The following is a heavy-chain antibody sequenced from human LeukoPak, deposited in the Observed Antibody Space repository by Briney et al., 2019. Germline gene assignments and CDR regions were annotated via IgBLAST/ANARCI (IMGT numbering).Heavy chain of an antibody. CDR2: ISYDGSNK. V-gene: IGHV3-30*18. D-gene: IGHD3-16*02. CDR1: GFTFSSYG. CDR3: AKVLLRLGELSPFDY. Sequence: GGSLRLSCAASGFTFSSYGMHWVRQAPGKGLEWVAVISYDGSNKYYADSVKGRFTISRDNYKNTLYLQMNSLRAEDTAVYYCAKVLLRLGELSPFDYWGQGTLVTVSS. J-gene: IGHJ4*02.